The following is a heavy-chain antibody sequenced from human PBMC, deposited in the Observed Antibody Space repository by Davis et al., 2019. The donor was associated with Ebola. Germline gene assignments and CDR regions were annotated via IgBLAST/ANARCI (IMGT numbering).Heavy chain of an antibody. Sequence: SETLSLTCTVSGGSISSYYWSWIRQPPGKGLEWIGEINHSGSTNYNPSLKSRVTISVDTSKNQFSLKLSSVTAADTAVYYCARMMYYYDSSGYHRGAFDIWGQGTMVTVSS. CDR3: ARMMYYYDSSGYHRGAFDI. V-gene: IGHV4-34*01. J-gene: IGHJ3*02. D-gene: IGHD3-22*01. CDR2: INHSGST. CDR1: GGSISSYY.